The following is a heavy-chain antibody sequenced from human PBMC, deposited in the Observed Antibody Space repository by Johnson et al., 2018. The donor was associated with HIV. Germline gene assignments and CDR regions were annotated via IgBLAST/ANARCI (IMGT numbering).Heavy chain of an antibody. CDR3: ARDPGNGGRPFDAFDV. Sequence: VQLVESGGGVVQPGRSLRLSCAASGFTFSYYAMHWVRQAPGKGLEWVAVISYDGSNKYYADSVKGRFTISRDNSKNTVFLQMDSLRGEDTAVYYCARDPGNGGRPFDAFDVWGQGTMVTVSS. J-gene: IGHJ3*01. CDR2: ISYDGSNK. D-gene: IGHD4-23*01. V-gene: IGHV3-30-3*01. CDR1: GFTFSYYA.